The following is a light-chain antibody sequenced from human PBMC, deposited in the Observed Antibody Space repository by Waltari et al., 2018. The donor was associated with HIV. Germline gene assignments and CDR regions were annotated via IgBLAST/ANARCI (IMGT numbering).Light chain of an antibody. CDR1: QSIGSW. J-gene: IGKJ1*01. CDR2: KAS. Sequence: DIQMTQFPSSLSASTGDRVTITCRASQSIGSWLAWYQQKPGKAPKLLIYKASDLESGVPSRFSGRASGTEFTLTISSLQPDDSATYCCQQYDTSSPTFGQGTKVEVK. CDR3: QQYDTSSPT. V-gene: IGKV1-5*03.